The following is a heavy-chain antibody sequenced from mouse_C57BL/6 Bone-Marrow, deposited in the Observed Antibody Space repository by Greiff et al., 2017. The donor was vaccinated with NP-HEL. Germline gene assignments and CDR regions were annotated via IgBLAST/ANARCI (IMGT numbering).Heavy chain of an antibody. CDR2: ISGGGGNT. CDR3: ARHSAYYSKTWFAY. D-gene: IGHD2-5*01. V-gene: IGHV5-9*01. J-gene: IGHJ3*01. CDR1: GFTFSSYT. Sequence: EVKVVESGGGLVKPGGSLKLSCAASGFTFSSYTMSWVRQTPEKRLEWVATISGGGGNTYYPDSVKGRITISRDNAKNTLYLKMSSLRSEDTALYYCARHSAYYSKTWFAYWGQGTLVTVSA.